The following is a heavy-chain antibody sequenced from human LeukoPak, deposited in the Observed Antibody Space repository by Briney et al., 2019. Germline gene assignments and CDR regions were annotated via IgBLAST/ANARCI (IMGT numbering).Heavy chain of an antibody. J-gene: IGHJ5*02. V-gene: IGHV3-74*01. CDR3: ARALAVAGTGGFDP. Sequence: GGSLRLSCAASGFTFTSYWMHWVRQAPGKGLVWVSRINTDGSSTSYADSVKGRFTISRDNAKNALYLQMSSLRAEDTAVYYCARALAVAGTGGFDPWGQGTLVTVSS. CDR1: GFTFTSYW. D-gene: IGHD6-19*01. CDR2: INTDGSST.